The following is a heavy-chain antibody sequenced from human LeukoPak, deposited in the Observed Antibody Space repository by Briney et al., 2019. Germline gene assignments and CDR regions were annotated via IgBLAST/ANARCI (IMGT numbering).Heavy chain of an antibody. J-gene: IGHJ5*02. CDR1: GGSISSYY. CDR2: IYYSGST. Sequence: PSETLSLTCTVSGGSISSYYWSWIRQPPGKGLEWIGYIYYSGSTNYNPSLKSRVTISVDTSKNQFSLKLSSVTAADTAVYYCARVDSSSWYNWFDPWGQGTLVTVSS. V-gene: IGHV4-59*01. CDR3: ARVDSSSWYNWFDP. D-gene: IGHD6-13*01.